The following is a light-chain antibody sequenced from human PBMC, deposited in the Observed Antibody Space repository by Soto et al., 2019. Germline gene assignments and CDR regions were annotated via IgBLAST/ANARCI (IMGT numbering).Light chain of an antibody. CDR2: YND. J-gene: IGLJ3*02. V-gene: IGLV1-51*01. CDR1: SSNIGSNL. Sequence: QSVLTQPPSVSAAPGQKVTISCSGSSSNIGSNLVSWYQQLPGTAPNLLIYYNDNRPSGSPDRCSGSKSGTSASLGITGLQTGDEADYSCATWDNSLSAWLFGGGTKLTVL. CDR3: ATWDNSLSAWL.